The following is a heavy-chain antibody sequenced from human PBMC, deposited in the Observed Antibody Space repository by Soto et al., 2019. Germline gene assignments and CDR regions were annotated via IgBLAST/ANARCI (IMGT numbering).Heavy chain of an antibody. CDR1: GYTFTSYG. Sequence: EASVKVSCKASGYTFTSYGTSWARPAPGQGLEWMGWISAYNGNTNYAQKLQGRVTMTTDTSTSTAYMELRSLRSDDTAVYYCARGWDPGWYFDLWGRGTLVTVSS. CDR3: ARGWDPGWYFDL. V-gene: IGHV1-18*01. J-gene: IGHJ2*01. D-gene: IGHD6-19*01. CDR2: ISAYNGNT.